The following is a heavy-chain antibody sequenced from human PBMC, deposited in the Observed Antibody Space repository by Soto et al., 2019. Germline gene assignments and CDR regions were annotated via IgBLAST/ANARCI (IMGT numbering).Heavy chain of an antibody. CDR2: IYSAGST. J-gene: IGHJ3*02. CDR3: ARYCSGGSCYSNYAFDI. CDR1: EFTVSSNY. D-gene: IGHD2-15*01. Sequence: GGSLRLSCAASEFTVSSNYMSWVRQAPGKGLEWVSIIYSAGSTYYADSVKGRFTISRDNSKNTLFLQMNSLRNEDTAVYYCARYCSGGSCYSNYAFDIWGQGTMVTVSS. V-gene: IGHV3-53*01.